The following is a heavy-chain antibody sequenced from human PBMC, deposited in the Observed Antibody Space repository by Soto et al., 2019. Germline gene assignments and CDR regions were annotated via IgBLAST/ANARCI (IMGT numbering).Heavy chain of an antibody. D-gene: IGHD3-22*01. CDR2: ISYDGSNK. Sequence: PGGSRRLSCTASGFTFSSYAMHCVRQAPGKGLEWVAVISYDGSNKYYADSVKGRFTISRDNSKNTLYLQMNSLRAEDTAVYYCAREGYYDSSGSAFDYWGQGTLVTVSS. CDR3: AREGYYDSSGSAFDY. J-gene: IGHJ4*02. V-gene: IGHV3-30-3*01. CDR1: GFTFSSYA.